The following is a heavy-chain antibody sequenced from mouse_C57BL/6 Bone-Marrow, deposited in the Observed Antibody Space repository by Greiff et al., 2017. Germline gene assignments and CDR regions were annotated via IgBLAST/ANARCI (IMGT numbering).Heavy chain of an antibody. D-gene: IGHD1-1*01. CDR1: GFTFSSYA. CDR3: ARDGSLTSHFDY. V-gene: IGHV5-4*01. Sequence: EVQLMESGGGLVKPGGSLKLSCAASGFTFSSYAMSWVRQTPEKRLEWVATISDGGSYTYYPDNVKGRFTISRDNAKNNLYLQMSHLKSEDTAMYYCARDGSLTSHFDYWGQGTTLTVSS. CDR2: ISDGGSYT. J-gene: IGHJ2*01.